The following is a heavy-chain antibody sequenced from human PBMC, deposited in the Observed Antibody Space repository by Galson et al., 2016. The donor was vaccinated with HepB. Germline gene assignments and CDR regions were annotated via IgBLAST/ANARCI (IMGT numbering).Heavy chain of an antibody. V-gene: IGHV4-61*02. D-gene: IGHD2-2*01. CDR3: AKDRKIDCSGADCYAWGSYYYYAMDV. J-gene: IGHJ6*04. CDR2: IFTSGTT. Sequence: ILSPTCTVSGGAISSGIYYWSWIRQPAGKGLEWIGRIFTSGTTSYNPSLKSRATISLETSKNQFTLKMTSVTAADTAVYFCAKDRKIDCSGADCYAWGSYYYYAMDVWGKGTTVTVSS. CDR1: GGAISSGIYY.